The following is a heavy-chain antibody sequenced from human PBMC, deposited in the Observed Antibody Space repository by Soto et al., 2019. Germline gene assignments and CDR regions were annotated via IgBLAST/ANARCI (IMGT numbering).Heavy chain of an antibody. CDR3: ARVPDR. D-gene: IGHD2-2*01. CDR2: IYHSGST. V-gene: IGHV4-30-2*01. J-gene: IGHJ5*02. Sequence: SETLSLTCAVPGASIRSRGYSWSWIRQPPGKGLEWIGYIYHSGSTYYNPSLKSRVTISVDRSKNQFSLKLSSVTAADTAVYYCARVPDRWGQGTLVTVS. CDR1: GASIRSRGYS.